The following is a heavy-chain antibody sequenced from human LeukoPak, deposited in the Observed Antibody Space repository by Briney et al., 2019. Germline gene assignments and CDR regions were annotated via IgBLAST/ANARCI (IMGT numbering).Heavy chain of an antibody. J-gene: IGHJ6*04. CDR2: ISGSGGST. CDR3: AKDYYYGSGSYYPPGYGMDV. D-gene: IGHD3-10*01. V-gene: IGHV3-23*01. CDR1: GFTFSSYA. Sequence: GGSLRLSCAALGFTFSSYAMSWVRQAPGKGLEWVSAISGSGGSTYYADSVKGRFTISRDNSKNTLYLQMNSLRAEDTAVYYCAKDYYYGSGSYYPPGYGMDVWGKGTTVTVSS.